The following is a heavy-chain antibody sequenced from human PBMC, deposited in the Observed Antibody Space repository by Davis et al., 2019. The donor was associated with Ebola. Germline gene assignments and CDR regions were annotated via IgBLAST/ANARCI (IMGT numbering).Heavy chain of an antibody. D-gene: IGHD3-22*01. CDR3: ARDAKIVVVIPDY. CDR1: GYTFTSYY. V-gene: IGHV1-46*01. J-gene: IGHJ4*02. CDR2: INPSGGST. Sequence: ASVKVSCKASGYTFTSYYMHWVRQAPGQGLEWMGIINPSGGSTSYAQKFQGRVTMTRDTSTSTVYMELRSLRSDDTAVYYCARDAKIVVVIPDYWGQGTLVTVSS.